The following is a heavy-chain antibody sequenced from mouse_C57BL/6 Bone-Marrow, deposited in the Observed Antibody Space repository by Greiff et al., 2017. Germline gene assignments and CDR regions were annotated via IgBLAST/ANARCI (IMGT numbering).Heavy chain of an antibody. Sequence: EVMLVESGGDLVKPGGSLTLSCAASGFTFSSYGMSWVRQTPDKRLEWVATISSGGSYTYYPDSVKGRFTISRDHAKNTLYLQMSSLKSEDTAMYDCARPIDYYGYFDYWGQGTTLTVSS. J-gene: IGHJ2*01. CDR2: ISSGGSYT. CDR1: GFTFSSYG. D-gene: IGHD1-1*01. CDR3: ARPIDYYGYFDY. V-gene: IGHV5-6*01.